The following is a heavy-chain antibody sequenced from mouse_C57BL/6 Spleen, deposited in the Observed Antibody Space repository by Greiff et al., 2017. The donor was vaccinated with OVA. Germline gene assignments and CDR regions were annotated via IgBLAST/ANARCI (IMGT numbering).Heavy chain of an antibody. V-gene: IGHV14-1*01. J-gene: IGHJ2*01. D-gene: IGHD2-1*01. CDR3: TTEGRTIYYGLDY. CDR2: LDPEDGAT. Sequence: VQLQQSGAELVRPGASVKLSCTASGFNITDYYMPWVKQRPEQGLEWIGRLDPEDGATYYAPKFHGKATMTADPSSNTAYLQLSSLTSEDTAVDYCTTEGRTIYYGLDYWGQGTTLTGSS. CDR1: GFNITDYY.